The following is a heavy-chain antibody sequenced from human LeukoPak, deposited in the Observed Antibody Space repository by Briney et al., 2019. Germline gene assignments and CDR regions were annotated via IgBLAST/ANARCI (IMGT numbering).Heavy chain of an antibody. CDR2: IYHSGST. D-gene: IGHD6-6*01. CDR1: SYSISSGYY. V-gene: IGHV4-38-2*01. J-gene: IGHJ4*02. Sequence: PSETLSLTCAVSSYSISSGYYWGWIRQPPGKGLEWIGSIYHSGSTYYNPSLKSRVTISVDTSKNQFSLKLSSVTAADTAVYYCARVDSSGYFDYWGQGTLVTVSS. CDR3: ARVDSSGYFDY.